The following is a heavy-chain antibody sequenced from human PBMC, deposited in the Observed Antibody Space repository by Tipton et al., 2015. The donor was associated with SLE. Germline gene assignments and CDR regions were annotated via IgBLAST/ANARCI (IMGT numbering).Heavy chain of an antibody. J-gene: IGHJ3*02. CDR3: ARGKREVRGVPMNCAFDI. V-gene: IGHV4-34*01. Sequence: LRLSCAASGFTFSSYWMHWVRQAPGKGLEWIGEINHSGSTNYNPSLKSRVTISVDTSKNQFSLKLSSVTAADTAVYYCARGKREVRGVPMNCAFDIWGQVKMVTVS. CDR2: INHSGST. CDR1: GFTFSSYW. D-gene: IGHD3-10*01.